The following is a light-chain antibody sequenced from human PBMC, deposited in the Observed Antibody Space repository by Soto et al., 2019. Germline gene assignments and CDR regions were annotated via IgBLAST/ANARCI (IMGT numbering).Light chain of an antibody. CDR3: SSYAGDNQGV. Sequence: QSALTQPPSASGSPGQSVTISCTGTSSDVGGYNYVSWYQHHPGKAPKLMIYEVSKRPSGVPDRFSGSKSGNTASLTVSGLQAEDEADYSFSSYAGDNQGVFGGGTKLTVL. CDR1: SSDVGGYNY. J-gene: IGLJ2*01. CDR2: EVS. V-gene: IGLV2-8*01.